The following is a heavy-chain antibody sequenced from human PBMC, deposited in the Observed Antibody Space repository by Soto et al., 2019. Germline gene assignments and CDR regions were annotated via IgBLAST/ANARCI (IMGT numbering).Heavy chain of an antibody. Sequence: QVQLQESGPGLVKPSQTLSLTCTVSGGSISSGDYYWSWIRQPPGKGLEWIGYIYYSGSTYYNPSLKSRVTISVDTSKNQFSLKLSSVTAADTAVYYCARGDNYGSGSYLPNFDYWGQGTLVTVSS. CDR1: GGSISSGDYY. V-gene: IGHV4-30-4*01. CDR3: ARGDNYGSGSYLPNFDY. CDR2: IYYSGST. D-gene: IGHD3-10*01. J-gene: IGHJ4*02.